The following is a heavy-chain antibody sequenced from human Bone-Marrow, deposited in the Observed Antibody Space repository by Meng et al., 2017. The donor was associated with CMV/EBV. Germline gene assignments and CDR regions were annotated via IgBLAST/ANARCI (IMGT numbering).Heavy chain of an antibody. D-gene: IGHD2-2*01. Sequence: ASVKVSCKISGNIFNDYYMHWVQQAPGKGLEWMGLVDPEGGETIYAEKFQGRLTITADTSTETAYMELSSVRSEDTAVYYCAHEARHNAHALDVCGQGTTVTVSS. CDR3: AHEARHNAHALDV. CDR2: VDPEGGET. V-gene: IGHV1-69-2*01. J-gene: IGHJ6*02. CDR1: GNIFNDYY.